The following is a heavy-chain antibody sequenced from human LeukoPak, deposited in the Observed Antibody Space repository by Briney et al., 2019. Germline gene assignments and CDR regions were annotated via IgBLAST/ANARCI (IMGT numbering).Heavy chain of an antibody. Sequence: PSETLSLTCTVSGGSISIYYWSWIRQPAGKGLEWIGRIHTSGSTKYNPSLKSRVTMSVDTSNNQFSLKVSSVTAADTAVYYCARDWDYWGQGTLVTVSS. CDR3: ARDWDY. CDR1: GGSISIYY. CDR2: IHTSGST. V-gene: IGHV4-4*07. J-gene: IGHJ4*02.